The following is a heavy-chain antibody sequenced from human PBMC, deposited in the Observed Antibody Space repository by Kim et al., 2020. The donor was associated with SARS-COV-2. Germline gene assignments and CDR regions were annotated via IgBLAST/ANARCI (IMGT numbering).Heavy chain of an antibody. CDR1: GFPFGIYS. CDR2: ISGHGINT. J-gene: IGHJ4*01. V-gene: IGHV3-23*01. D-gene: IGHD3-22*01. Sequence: GGSLRLSCAASGFPFGIYSFSWVRQVPGKGLAWVSGISGHGINTYYADSVKGRFTISRDSAKNTVFLQMNSLRAEDTALYYCARFYYETSGYSVFDHWG. CDR3: ARFYYETSGYSVFDH.